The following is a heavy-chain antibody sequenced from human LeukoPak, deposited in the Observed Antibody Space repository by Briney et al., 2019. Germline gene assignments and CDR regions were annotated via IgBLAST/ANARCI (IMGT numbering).Heavy chain of an antibody. CDR1: GFTFSSYE. D-gene: IGHD6-13*01. V-gene: IGHV3-48*03. Sequence: QPGGSLRLSCAASGFTFSSYEMNWVRQAPGKGLEWVSYISSSGSTIYYADSVKGRFTISRDNAKNSLFLQMNSLRAEDTAVYYCARVRQQLVRLLGRDTTYYYHYYMDVWGKGTTVTVSS. J-gene: IGHJ6*03. CDR3: ARVRQQLVRLLGRDTTYYYHYYMDV. CDR2: ISSSGSTI.